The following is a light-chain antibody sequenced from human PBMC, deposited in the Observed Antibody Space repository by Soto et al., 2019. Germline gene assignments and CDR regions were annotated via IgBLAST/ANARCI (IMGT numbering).Light chain of an antibody. J-gene: IGKJ1*01. CDR1: QSVSNNY. V-gene: IGKV3-20*01. CDR3: QRFGTSPPWT. CDR2: GAS. Sequence: EIVLTQSPGTLSLSPWERATLSCRASQSVSNNYLAWYQQKPGQAPRLLIYGASNRATGIPDRFSGSGSGTDFTLTISRLEPEDFAVYYCQRFGTSPPWTFGQGTKVDIK.